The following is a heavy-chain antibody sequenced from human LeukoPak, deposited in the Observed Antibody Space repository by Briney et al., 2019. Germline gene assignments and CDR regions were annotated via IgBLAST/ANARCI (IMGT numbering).Heavy chain of an antibody. V-gene: IGHV4-4*09. CDR1: GGSISSYY. D-gene: IGHD4-23*01. CDR2: IYTSGST. Sequence: SETLSLTCTVSGGSISSYYWSWIRQPPGKGLEWIGYIYTSGSTDYNPSLKSRVTISVDTSKNQFSLKLSSVTAADTAVYYCARQYGGNSYYYYYYMDVWGKGTTVTVSS. J-gene: IGHJ6*03. CDR3: ARQYGGNSYYYYYYMDV.